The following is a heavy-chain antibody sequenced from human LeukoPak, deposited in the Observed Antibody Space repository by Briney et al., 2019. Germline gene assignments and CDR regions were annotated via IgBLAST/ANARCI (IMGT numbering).Heavy chain of an antibody. CDR3: ARAGGAIFGVVIHSHFDY. D-gene: IGHD3-3*02. CDR2: FYYSASS. Sequence: PSETLSLTCTVSGGPISSYYWNWVRRSPGKGLEWIGYFYYSASSNYNPSLTSRVTISADTSKNQFSLKLTSVTPADTAVYYCARAGGAIFGVVIHSHFDYWGQGILVSVSS. CDR1: GGPISSYY. J-gene: IGHJ4*02. V-gene: IGHV4-59*01.